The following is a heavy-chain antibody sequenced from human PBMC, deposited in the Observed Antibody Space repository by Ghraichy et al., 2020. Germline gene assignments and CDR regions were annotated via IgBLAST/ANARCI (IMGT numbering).Heavy chain of an antibody. CDR3: VRGIRSYGIDH. J-gene: IGHJ4*02. V-gene: IGHV4-59*01. CDR1: GGSISNYY. Sequence: SQTLSLTCTVSGGSISNYYWNWIRQPPGKGLEWIGYIYYTGGANYSPSLRSRVTISVDTSMNQFSLRLSSMTAADTAVYYCVRGIRSYGIDHWGQGTLVTVSS. D-gene: IGHD5-18*01. CDR2: IYYTGGA.